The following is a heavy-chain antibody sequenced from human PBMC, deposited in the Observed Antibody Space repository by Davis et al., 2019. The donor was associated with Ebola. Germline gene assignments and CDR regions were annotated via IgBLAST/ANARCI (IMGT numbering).Heavy chain of an antibody. CDR2: ISSSSSYI. Sequence: GESLKISCAASGFTFSSYSMNWVRQAPGKGLEWVSSISSSSSYIYYADSVKGRFTISRDNAKNSLYLQMNSLRAEDTAVYYCARDHPNDYGDYGEDYYYGMDVWGQGTTVTVSS. D-gene: IGHD4-17*01. V-gene: IGHV3-21*01. CDR1: GFTFSSYS. CDR3: ARDHPNDYGDYGEDYYYGMDV. J-gene: IGHJ6*02.